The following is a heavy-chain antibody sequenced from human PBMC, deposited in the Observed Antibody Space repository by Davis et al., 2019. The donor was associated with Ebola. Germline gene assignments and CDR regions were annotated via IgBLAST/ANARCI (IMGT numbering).Heavy chain of an antibody. J-gene: IGHJ4*02. V-gene: IGHV3-9*01. Sequence: PGGSLRPSCAASGFTFADYAMHWVRQAPGKVLEWVSGINWNSGNIGYADSVKGRFTISRDNAKNSLYLQMNSLRAEDTALYYCAKGLLRFLEWLSDYWGQGTLVTVSS. CDR3: AKGLLRFLEWLSDY. D-gene: IGHD3-3*01. CDR1: GFTFADYA. CDR2: INWNSGNI.